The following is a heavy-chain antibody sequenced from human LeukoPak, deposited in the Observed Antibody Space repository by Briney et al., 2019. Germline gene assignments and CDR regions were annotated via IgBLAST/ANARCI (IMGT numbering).Heavy chain of an antibody. D-gene: IGHD6-19*01. Sequence: PGRSLRLSCAASGFTFSSYAMHWVRQAPGKGLEWVAVISYDGSSKYYADSVKGRFTISRDNSKNTLYLQMNSLRAEDTAVYYCARVTVAGSSLDYWGQGTLVTVSS. V-gene: IGHV3-30*04. CDR3: ARVTVAGSSLDY. J-gene: IGHJ4*02. CDR1: GFTFSSYA. CDR2: ISYDGSSK.